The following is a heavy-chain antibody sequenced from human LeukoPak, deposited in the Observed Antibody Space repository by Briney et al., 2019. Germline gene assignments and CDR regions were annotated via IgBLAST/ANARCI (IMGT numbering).Heavy chain of an antibody. D-gene: IGHD3-9*01. V-gene: IGHV1-18*01. J-gene: IGHJ6*02. CDR1: GYTFTSYG. CDR3: ARDLNVLRYFDWLSYYYYYYGMDV. CDR2: ISAYNGNT. Sequence: ASVKVSCKASGYTFTSYGISWVRQAPGQGLEWMGWISAYNGNTNYAQKLQGRVTMTTDTSTGTAYMELRSLRSDDTAVYYCARDLNVLRYFDWLSYYYYYYGMDVWGQGTTVTVSS.